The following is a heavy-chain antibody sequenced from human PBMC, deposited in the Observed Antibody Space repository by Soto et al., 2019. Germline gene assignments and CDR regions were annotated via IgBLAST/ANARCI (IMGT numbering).Heavy chain of an antibody. D-gene: IGHD1-26*01. CDR1: GLTFNNAW. CDR2: IRSKSDGGTT. J-gene: IGHJ4*02. CDR3: TTYSGAAFEY. Sequence: LRLSCVASGLTFNNAWMNWVRQAPGKGLEWVGRIRSKSDGGTTDYAAPVKGRFTISRDDSKNMVDLQMSSPKTEDTAIYYCTTYSGAAFEYWGQGALVTVSS. V-gene: IGHV3-15*01.